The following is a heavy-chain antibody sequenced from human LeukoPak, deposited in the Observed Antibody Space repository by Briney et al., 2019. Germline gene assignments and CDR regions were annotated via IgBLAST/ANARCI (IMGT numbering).Heavy chain of an antibody. CDR3: AREGGGKSPNWFDP. D-gene: IGHD1-26*01. CDR1: GFTFTNYW. CDR2: IKQDGSAK. J-gene: IGHJ5*02. V-gene: IGHV3-7*03. Sequence: GGSLRLSCAASGFTFTNYWMNWLRQAPGKGLEWVANIKQDGSAKNYVDSVKGRFTISRDNAKNSLYLQMNSLRAEDTAVYYCAREGGGKSPNWFDPWGQGTLVTVSS.